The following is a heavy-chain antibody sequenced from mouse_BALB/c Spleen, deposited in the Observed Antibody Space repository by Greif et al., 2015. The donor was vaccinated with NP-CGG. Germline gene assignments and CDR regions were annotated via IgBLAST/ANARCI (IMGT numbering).Heavy chain of an antibody. Sequence: VQLQESGAELVKPGASVKLSCKTSGYTFTSYWIQWVKQRPGQGLGWIGEIFPGTGTTYYNEKFKGKATLTIDTSSSTAYMQLSSLTSEDSAVYFCARGDAMDYWGQGTSVTVSS. CDR3: ARGDAMDY. J-gene: IGHJ4*01. V-gene: IGHV1S132*01. CDR2: IFPGTGTT. CDR1: GYTFTSYW.